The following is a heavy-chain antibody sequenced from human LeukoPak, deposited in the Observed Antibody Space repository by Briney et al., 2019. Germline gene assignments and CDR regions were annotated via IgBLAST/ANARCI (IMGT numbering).Heavy chain of an antibody. CDR2: ISAYNGNT. Sequence: GASVKVSCKASGYTFTSYGISWVRQAPGQGLEWMGWISAYNGNTNYAQKLQGRVTMTTDTSTSTAYMELRSLRSDDTAVYYCARDTWGGYDILTGYSGGYAFDIWGQGTMVTVSS. CDR1: GYTFTSYG. CDR3: ARDTWGGYDILTGYSGGYAFDI. V-gene: IGHV1-18*01. J-gene: IGHJ3*02. D-gene: IGHD3-9*01.